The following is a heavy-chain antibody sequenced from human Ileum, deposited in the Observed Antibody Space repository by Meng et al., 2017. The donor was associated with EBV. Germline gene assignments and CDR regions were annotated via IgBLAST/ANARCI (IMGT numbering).Heavy chain of an antibody. V-gene: IGHV4-39*07. Sequence: QLQLQESGPGLVKPSXXLSLTCTVSGDSLSSSLYYRGWIRQSPGKGLECIGTIFYRGNTFYNPSLKSRLTMSIDPSKNEFSLNLRSVTAADTAVYYCVRAYDYGDYVAFDSWGLGYLVTVSS. CDR2: IFYRGNT. CDR3: VRAYDYGDYVAFDS. CDR1: GDSLSSSLYY. J-gene: IGHJ4*02. D-gene: IGHD4-17*01.